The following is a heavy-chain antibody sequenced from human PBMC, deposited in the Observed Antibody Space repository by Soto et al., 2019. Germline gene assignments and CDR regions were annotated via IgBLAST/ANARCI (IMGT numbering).Heavy chain of an antibody. D-gene: IGHD6-6*01. CDR1: AGSISSYY. V-gene: IGHV4-59*01. J-gene: IGHJ3*02. CDR3: AGPNSSSVSDAFDI. Sequence: PSETLSLTCTVSAGSISSYYWSWIRQPPGKGLEWIGYIYYSGSTNYNPSLKSRVTISVDTSKNQFSLKLSSVTAADTAVYYCAGPNSSSVSDAFDIWGQGTMVTVSS. CDR2: IYYSGST.